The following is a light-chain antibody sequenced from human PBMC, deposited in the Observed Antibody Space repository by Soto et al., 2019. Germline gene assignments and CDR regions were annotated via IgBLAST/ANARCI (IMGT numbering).Light chain of an antibody. V-gene: IGKV3-15*01. CDR1: QIVSSN. Sequence: EIVMTQSPATLSVSPGERATLSCRASQIVSSNVAWYQQKAGQAPRLLINDASTRATGISARFSGSGSGTEFTLTISSLQSEDFAVYYCQQDNNWPPMYTFGQGTKLEIK. CDR3: QQDNNWPPMYT. CDR2: DAS. J-gene: IGKJ2*01.